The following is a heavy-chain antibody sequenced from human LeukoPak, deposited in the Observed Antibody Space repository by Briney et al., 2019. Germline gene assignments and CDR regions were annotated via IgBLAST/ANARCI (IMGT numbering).Heavy chain of an antibody. D-gene: IGHD2-15*01. CDR3: ARLSDMLGYCSGGSCYGPYFDY. CDR1: GGSISNSSYY. CDR2: IYYSGST. J-gene: IGHJ4*02. V-gene: IGHV4-39*01. Sequence: PSETLSLTCTVSGGSISNSSYYWGWIRQPPGKGLEWIGSIYYSGSTYYNPSLKRRVTISVDTSKNQFSLKLSYVPAADTAVYYCARLSDMLGYCSGGSCYGPYFDYWGQGTLVTVSS.